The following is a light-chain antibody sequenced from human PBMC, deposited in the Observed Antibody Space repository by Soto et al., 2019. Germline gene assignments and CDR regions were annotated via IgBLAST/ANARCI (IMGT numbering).Light chain of an antibody. CDR2: DAS. J-gene: IGKJ4*01. CDR1: HDISKS. V-gene: IGKV1-33*01. CDR3: QQYDNLPLT. Sequence: DIKMTQSPSSLSASVGDTVTITCQASHDISKSLSWYQLKTGKAPKLLLYDASKLQTGVPSRFSGRGSGTDYTFTINSLQPEDVATYYCQQYDNLPLTFGGGTKVDIK.